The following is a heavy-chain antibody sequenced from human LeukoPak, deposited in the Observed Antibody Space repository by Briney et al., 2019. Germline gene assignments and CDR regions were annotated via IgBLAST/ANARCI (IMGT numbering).Heavy chain of an antibody. CDR3: ARDQTPFV. Sequence: GGSLRLSCAASGFTFSSYEMNWVRQAPGKGLEWAANIKHDGSDKYYVDSVKGRFTISRDNAKNSLYLQMNSLRADDTAVYYCARDQTPFVWGQGILVTVSS. V-gene: IGHV3-7*01. CDR2: IKHDGSDK. CDR1: GFTFSSYE. J-gene: IGHJ4*02.